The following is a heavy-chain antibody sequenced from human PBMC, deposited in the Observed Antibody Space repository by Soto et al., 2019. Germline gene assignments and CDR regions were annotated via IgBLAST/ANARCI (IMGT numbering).Heavy chain of an antibody. D-gene: IGHD3-10*01. V-gene: IGHV3-74*01. J-gene: IGHJ4*02. CDR1: GFTFSSYW. CDR2: INTDGTST. CDR3: TRAGSYSSDY. Sequence: EVQLVESGGGLVQPGGSLRLSCAASGFTFSSYWLHWVRQAPGKGLEWVSRINTDGTSTSYADSLKGRFTISRDNAKNTLYLQMNSLRAEATAVYYCTRAGSYSSDYWGQGTLVTVSS.